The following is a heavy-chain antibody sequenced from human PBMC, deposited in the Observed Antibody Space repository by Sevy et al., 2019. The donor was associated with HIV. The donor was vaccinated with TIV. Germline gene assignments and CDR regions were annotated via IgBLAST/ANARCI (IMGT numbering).Heavy chain of an antibody. CDR2: IRYDGSNK. CDR1: GFTFSSYG. CDR3: AKDVPCTSCYGYFQH. J-gene: IGHJ1*01. Sequence: GGSLRLSCAASGFTFSSYGMYWVRQAPGKGLEWVAFIRYDGSNKYYEDSVKGRFTISRDNSKKTVYLQMNSLRAEDTAVYYCAKDVPCTSCYGYFQHWGQGTLVTVSS. D-gene: IGHD2-2*01. V-gene: IGHV3-30*02.